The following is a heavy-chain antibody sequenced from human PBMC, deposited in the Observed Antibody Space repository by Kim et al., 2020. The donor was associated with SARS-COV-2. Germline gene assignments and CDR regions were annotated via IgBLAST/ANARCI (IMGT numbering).Heavy chain of an antibody. D-gene: IGHD3-16*01. CDR2: ITKSGATI. V-gene: IGHV3-48*02. CDR3: VRDGMGGAFDI. Sequence: GGSLRLSCATSGFTFSDYDMNWVRQAPGKGLEWLSFITKSGATIYYADSVQGRFTISRDNAKNSLYLQMNSLRDEDTALYYCVRDGMGGAFDIWGQGTMVTASS. CDR1: GFTFSDYD. J-gene: IGHJ3*02.